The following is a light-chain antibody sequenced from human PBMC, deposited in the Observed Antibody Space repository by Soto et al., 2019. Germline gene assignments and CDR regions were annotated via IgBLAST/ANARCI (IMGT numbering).Light chain of an antibody. CDR3: QQYNSYWT. CDR2: DAS. V-gene: IGKV1-5*01. Sequence: DIQRTQSPSTLSASVGDRVTITGRASQSISSWLAWYQQKPGKAPKLLIYDASSLESGVPSRFSGSGSGTEFTLTISSLQPDDFATSYCQQYNSYWTFGQGTKVDI. J-gene: IGKJ1*01. CDR1: QSISSW.